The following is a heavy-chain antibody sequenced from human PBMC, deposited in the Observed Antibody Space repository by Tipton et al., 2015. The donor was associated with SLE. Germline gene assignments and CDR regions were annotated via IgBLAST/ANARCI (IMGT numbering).Heavy chain of an antibody. J-gene: IGHJ3*02. CDR1: GGSISGYY. CDR3: ARVAGWIEDAFDI. CDR2: INHSGST. D-gene: IGHD2-2*03. V-gene: IGHV4-34*01. Sequence: TLSLTCTVSGGSISGYYWSWIRQTPGKGLEWIGEINHSGSTNYNPSLKSRVTILVDTSKNQFSLKLSSVTAADTAVYYCARVAGWIEDAFDIWGQGTMVTVSS.